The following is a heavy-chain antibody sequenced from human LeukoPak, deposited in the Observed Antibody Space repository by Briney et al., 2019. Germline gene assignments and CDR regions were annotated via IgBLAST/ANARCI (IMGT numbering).Heavy chain of an antibody. V-gene: IGHV1-2*02. CDR2: INPNNGGT. Sequence: ASVKVSCKASGYTFTDYYMHWVRQAPGQGLEWMGWINPNNGGTNYAQRFQGRVTMTRDTSISTAYMELSRLRSDDTAVYYCARIINDYIWGSYRTYYFDYWGQGTLVIVSS. CDR3: ARIINDYIWGSYRTYYFDY. J-gene: IGHJ4*02. CDR1: GYTFTDYY. D-gene: IGHD3-16*02.